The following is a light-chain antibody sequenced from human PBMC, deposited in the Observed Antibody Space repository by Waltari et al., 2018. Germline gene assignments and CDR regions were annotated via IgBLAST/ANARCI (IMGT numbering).Light chain of an antibody. Sequence: QTVVTQEPSFSVSPGGTVPLTCGLSSGSVPTSSYPSWYQQTPGQAPRTLIYSTNARSSGVPDRFSGSILGNKAALTITGAQADDESDYYCVLYMGSGTWVFGGGTKLTVL. CDR2: STN. V-gene: IGLV8-61*01. J-gene: IGLJ3*02. CDR3: VLYMGSGTWV. CDR1: SGSVPTSSY.